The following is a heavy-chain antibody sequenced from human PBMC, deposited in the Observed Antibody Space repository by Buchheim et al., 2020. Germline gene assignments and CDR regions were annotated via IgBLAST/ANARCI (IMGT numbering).Heavy chain of an antibody. D-gene: IGHD3-22*01. CDR2: IKSKTDGGTT. V-gene: IGHV3-15*07. CDR1: GFTFSNAW. Sequence: EVQLVESGGGLVKPGGSLRLSCAASGFTFSNAWMNWVRQAPGKGLEWVGRIKSKTDGGTTDYAAPVKGRFTISRDDSNNTLYLQMNSLKTEDTAVYYCTTAVVPYYYDSSGYQGVYWGQGTL. CDR3: TTAVVPYYYDSSGYQGVY. J-gene: IGHJ4*02.